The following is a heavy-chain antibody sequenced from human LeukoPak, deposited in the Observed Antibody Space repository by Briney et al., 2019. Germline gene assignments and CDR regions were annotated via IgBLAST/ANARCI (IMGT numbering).Heavy chain of an antibody. CDR3: ARTYYYDSSGYYLDY. CDR2: IIPIFGTA. D-gene: IGHD3-22*01. Sequence: SVKVSCKASGGTFSSYAISWVRQAPGQGLESMGRIIPIFGTANYAQKFQGRVTITTDESTSTAYMELSSLRSDDTAVYYCARTYYYDSSGYYLDYWGQGTLVTVSS. CDR1: GGTFSSYA. J-gene: IGHJ4*02. V-gene: IGHV1-69*05.